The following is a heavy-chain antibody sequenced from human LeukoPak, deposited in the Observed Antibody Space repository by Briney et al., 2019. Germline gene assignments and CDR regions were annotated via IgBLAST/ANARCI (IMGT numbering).Heavy chain of an antibody. CDR1: GFTVSSNY. D-gene: IGHD6-19*01. CDR3: AREGLSSGWSRVWYFDL. V-gene: IGHV3-53*01. CDR2: IYSGGST. J-gene: IGHJ2*01. Sequence: PGGSLRLSCAASGFTVSSNYMSWVRQAPGKGLEWVSVIYSGGSTYYADSVKGRFTISRDNSKNTLYLQMNSLRAEDTAVYYCAREGLSSGWSRVWYFDLWGRGTLVTVSS.